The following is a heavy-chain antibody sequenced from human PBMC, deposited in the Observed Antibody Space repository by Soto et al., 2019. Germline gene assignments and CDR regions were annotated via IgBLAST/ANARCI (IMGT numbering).Heavy chain of an antibody. CDR3: SRQASDFWSGKPQYHMDV. V-gene: IGHV3-73*01. J-gene: IGHJ6*03. CDR1: GVTFSGSA. Sequence: EVQLVESGGGLVQPGGSLKLSCAASGVTFSGSAMHWVRQASGKGLEWVGRIRSKGNNYATAYGASLKGRFTISRDDSKNTAYLQMNSLNTEDTAVYYCSRQASDFWSGKPQYHMDVWGKGTPVTVSS. CDR2: IRSKGNNYAT. D-gene: IGHD3-3*01.